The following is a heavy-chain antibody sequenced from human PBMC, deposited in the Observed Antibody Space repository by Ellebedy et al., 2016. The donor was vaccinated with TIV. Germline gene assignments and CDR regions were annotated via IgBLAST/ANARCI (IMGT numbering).Heavy chain of an antibody. J-gene: IGHJ4*02. CDR1: GFTFSSHA. Sequence: GESLKISCAASGFTFSSHATHWVRQAPGKGLEWVAVISYDGSSKYYADSVKGRFTISRDNSKNTLYLQMNSLRAEDTAVYYCARAYSGSYYGPCDYWGQGTLVTVSS. V-gene: IGHV3-30*04. D-gene: IGHD1-26*01. CDR3: ARAYSGSYYGPCDY. CDR2: ISYDGSSK.